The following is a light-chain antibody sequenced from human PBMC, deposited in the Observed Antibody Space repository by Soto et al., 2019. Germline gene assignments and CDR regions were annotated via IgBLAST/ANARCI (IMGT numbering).Light chain of an antibody. J-gene: IGKJ1*01. Sequence: DIVMTQSPDSLAVSLGERATINCKSSQSVLYSSNNKTYLAWYQQKPGQSPKLLIYWASTRESGVPDRFSGSGSGTDFTLTISSLQAEDVAVYYCQQYYSTPPTFGQGTKVEIK. CDR2: WAS. V-gene: IGKV4-1*01. CDR3: QQYYSTPPT. CDR1: QSVLYSSNNKTY.